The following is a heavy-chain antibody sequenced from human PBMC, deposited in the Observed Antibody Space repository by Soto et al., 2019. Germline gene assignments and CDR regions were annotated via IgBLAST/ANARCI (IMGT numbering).Heavy chain of an antibody. Sequence: KPSETLSLTCAVSGGSISRSNWWSWVRQPPGKGLEWIGEIYHSGSTNYNPSLKSRVTISVDKSKNQFSLKLSSVTAADTAVYYCARDRIVVVVAAYYYYGMDVWGQGTTVTVSS. V-gene: IGHV4-4*02. J-gene: IGHJ6*02. D-gene: IGHD2-15*01. CDR3: ARDRIVVVVAAYYYYGMDV. CDR2: IYHSGST. CDR1: GGSISRSNW.